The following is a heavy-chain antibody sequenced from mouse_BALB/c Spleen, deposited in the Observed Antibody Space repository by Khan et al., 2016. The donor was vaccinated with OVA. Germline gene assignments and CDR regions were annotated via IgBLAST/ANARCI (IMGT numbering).Heavy chain of an antibody. D-gene: IGHD2-1*01. Sequence: QVQLKESGPELVKPGASVKMSCKASGYTFTDYVISWVKQRTGQGLEWIGEIYPGSGSIYYNEKFKGKATLTADTSSNTAYMQLSSLTSEDSAVLFCAKIFYGNAYAMDYWGQGTSVTVSA. CDR3: AKIFYGNAYAMDY. CDR1: GYTFTDYV. J-gene: IGHJ4*01. V-gene: IGHV1-77*01. CDR2: IYPGSGSI.